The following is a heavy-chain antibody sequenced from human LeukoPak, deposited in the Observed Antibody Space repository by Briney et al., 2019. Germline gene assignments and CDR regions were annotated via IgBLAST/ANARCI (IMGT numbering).Heavy chain of an antibody. J-gene: IGHJ4*02. CDR1: GGSISPIY. Sequence: SETLSLTCTVSGGSISPIYWSWIRQSPDKGLVWIGNIYCSGSTNYNPSFKSRVTISLDTSKKQYSLHLSSVTAADTAIYYCARHFSGFDHWGQGAQVTVSS. V-gene: IGHV4-59*08. D-gene: IGHD2/OR15-2a*01. CDR3: ARHFSGFDH. CDR2: IYCSGST.